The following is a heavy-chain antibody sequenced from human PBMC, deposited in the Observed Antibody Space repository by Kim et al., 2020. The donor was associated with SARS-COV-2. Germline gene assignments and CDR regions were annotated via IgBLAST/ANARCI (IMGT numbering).Heavy chain of an antibody. CDR2: IYSGGST. Sequence: GGSLRLSCAASGFTVSSNYMSWVRQAPGKGLEWVSVIYSGGSTYYADSVKGRFTISRDNSKNTLYLQMNSLRAEDTAVYYCARDVRGYSYGYGYWGQGTLVTVSS. D-gene: IGHD5-18*01. CDR1: GFTVSSNY. V-gene: IGHV3-53*01. J-gene: IGHJ4*02. CDR3: ARDVRGYSYGYGY.